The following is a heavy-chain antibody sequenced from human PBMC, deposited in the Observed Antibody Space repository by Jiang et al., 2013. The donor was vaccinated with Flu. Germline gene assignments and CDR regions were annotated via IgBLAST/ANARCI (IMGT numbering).Heavy chain of an antibody. CDR2: IYPGDSDT. Sequence: GAEVKKPGESLKISCKGSGYSFTSYWIGWVRQMPGKGLEWMGIIYPGDSDTRYSPSFQGQVTISADKSISTAYLQWSSLKASDTAMYYCARVESRRSIVGATFARGPFDYWGQGTLVTVSS. CDR3: ARVESRRSIVGATFARGPFDY. V-gene: IGHV5-51*03. CDR1: GYSFTSYW. J-gene: IGHJ4*02. D-gene: IGHD1-26*01.